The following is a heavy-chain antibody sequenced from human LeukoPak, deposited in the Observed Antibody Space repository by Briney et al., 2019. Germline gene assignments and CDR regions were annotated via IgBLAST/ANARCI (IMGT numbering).Heavy chain of an antibody. CDR2: ISGSGGST. CDR1: GFTFGSYA. J-gene: IGHJ6*03. Sequence: PGGSLRLSCAASGFTFGSYAMNWVRQAPGKGLEWVSAISGSGGSTYYADSVKGRFTISRDNSKNTLYLQMNSLRAEDTAVYYCAKGEVGYCSSTSCYAHMDVWGKGTTVTVSS. D-gene: IGHD2-2*01. CDR3: AKGEVGYCSSTSCYAHMDV. V-gene: IGHV3-23*01.